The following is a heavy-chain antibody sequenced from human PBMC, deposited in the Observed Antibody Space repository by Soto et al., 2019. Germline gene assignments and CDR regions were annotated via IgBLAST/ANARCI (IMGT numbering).Heavy chain of an antibody. CDR3: ARDWGDYYGSGSYYTANWFDP. CDR2: ISAYNGNT. V-gene: IGHV1-18*01. J-gene: IGHJ5*02. CDR1: GYTFTSYG. Sequence: QVQLVQSGAEVKKPGASVKVSCKASGYTFTSYGISWVRQAPGQGLEWMGWISAYNGNTNYAQKLQGRVTMTTDTSTRIVYMELRSLRSDDTSVYYCARDWGDYYGSGSYYTANWFDPWGQGTLVTVSS. D-gene: IGHD3-10*01.